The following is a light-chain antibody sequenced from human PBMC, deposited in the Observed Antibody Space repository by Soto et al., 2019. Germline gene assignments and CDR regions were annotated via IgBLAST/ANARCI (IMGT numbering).Light chain of an antibody. J-gene: IGKJ2*03. Sequence: DIVMTQSPDSLAVSLGERATINCKSSQSILNRSNNKNHLAWYQQKPGHPPELLIYWASTRESGVPDRFSVSRSGPDFTPNISSLQAEDGAVCYCLQYSATSYSFGQGTKLEIK. CDR1: QSILNRSNNKNH. CDR2: WAS. V-gene: IGKV4-1*01. CDR3: LQYSATSYS.